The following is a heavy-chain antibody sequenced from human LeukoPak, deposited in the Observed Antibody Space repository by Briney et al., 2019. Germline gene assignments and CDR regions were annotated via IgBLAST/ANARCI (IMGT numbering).Heavy chain of an antibody. CDR1: GFTFRSSG. CDR2: IPYDGSQK. V-gene: IGHV3-30*18. J-gene: IGHJ4*02. CDR3: AKTSVGEGRIIGSGYFDN. D-gene: IGHD2-15*01. Sequence: PGGSLRLSCAGSGFTFRSSGMHWVRQAPGKGLEWVAVIPYDGSQKYYGDSVKGRFTISRDNSKNTLYLQMNSLRAEDTAVYYCAKTSVGEGRIIGSGYFDNWGQGTLVTVSS.